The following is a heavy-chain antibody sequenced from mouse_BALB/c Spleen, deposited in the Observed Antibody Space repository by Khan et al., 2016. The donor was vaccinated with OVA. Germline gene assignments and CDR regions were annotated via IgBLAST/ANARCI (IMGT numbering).Heavy chain of an antibody. CDR2: INYSGNT. CDR3: TRKDYYDYDPFPY. CDR1: GYSITSEYA. Sequence: EVQLLETGPGLVKPSQSLSLTCTVTGYSITSEYAWNWIRHFPGNKLEWMGYINYSGNTRYNPSLKSRISITRDTSKNQFFLQLNSVTTEDTATYYCTRKDYYDYDPFPYGGQGTLVTVSA. V-gene: IGHV3-2*02. J-gene: IGHJ3*01. D-gene: IGHD2-4*01.